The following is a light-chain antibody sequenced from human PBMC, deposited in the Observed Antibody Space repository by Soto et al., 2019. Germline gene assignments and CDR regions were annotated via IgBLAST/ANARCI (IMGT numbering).Light chain of an antibody. J-gene: IGKJ2*01. CDR3: RQYGSSLYT. CDR2: GAS. CDR1: QSVSSSY. Sequence: EIVLTQSPGTLSLSPGERATLSCRASQSVSSSYLAWYQQKPGQAPRLLIYGASSRATGIPDRFSGSGSGTDFTLTISRLEPEDFAVYYCRQYGSSLYTFGQGTKLE. V-gene: IGKV3-20*01.